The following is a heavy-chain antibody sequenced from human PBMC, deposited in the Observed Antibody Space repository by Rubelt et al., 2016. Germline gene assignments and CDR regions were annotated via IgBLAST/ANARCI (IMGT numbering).Heavy chain of an antibody. J-gene: IGHJ4*02. CDR2: IYNSGST. V-gene: IGHV4-31*03. CDR1: GDSISRGGYY. CDR3: ARQNNWDPYFDS. Sequence: QVQLQESGPGLVKPSQTVSLTCTVSGDSISRGGYYWSWIRQHPGKGLEWIGYIYNSGSTYYNPSLKSRVIISVDTSKNQLSRNLSAMTAADTAVYFCARQNNWDPYFDSWGQGALVTVSS. D-gene: IGHD1-20*01.